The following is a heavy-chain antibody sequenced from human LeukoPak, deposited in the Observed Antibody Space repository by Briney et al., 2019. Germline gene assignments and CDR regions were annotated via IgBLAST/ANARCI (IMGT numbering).Heavy chain of an antibody. Sequence: GGSLRLSCAASGFTFSSYAMSWVRQAPGEGLEWVSAISGSGGSTYYADSVKGRFTISRDNSKNTLYLQMNSLRAEDTAVYYCAKGPYGGNLYWYFDLWGRGTLVTVSS. D-gene: IGHD4-23*01. CDR1: GFTFSSYA. CDR2: ISGSGGST. CDR3: AKGPYGGNLYWYFDL. J-gene: IGHJ2*01. V-gene: IGHV3-23*01.